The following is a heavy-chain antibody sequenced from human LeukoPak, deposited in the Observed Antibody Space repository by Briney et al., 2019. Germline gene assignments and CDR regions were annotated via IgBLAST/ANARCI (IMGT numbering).Heavy chain of an antibody. CDR3: AIPVGATLYY. D-gene: IGHD1-26*01. Sequence: GGSLRLSCAASGFTFSSYGMHWVRQAPCKGLEWVAVIWYDGSNKYYADSVKGRFTISRDNSKNTLYLQMNSLRAEDTAVYYCAIPVGATLYYWGQGTLVTVSS. CDR2: IWYDGSNK. CDR1: GFTFSSYG. J-gene: IGHJ4*02. V-gene: IGHV3-33*01.